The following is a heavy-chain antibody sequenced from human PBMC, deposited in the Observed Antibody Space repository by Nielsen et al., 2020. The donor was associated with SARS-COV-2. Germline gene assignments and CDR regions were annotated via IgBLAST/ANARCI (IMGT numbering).Heavy chain of an antibody. J-gene: IGHJ4*02. V-gene: IGHV3-30-3*01. Sequence: GGSLRLSCAASGFTFSSYTIHWVRQAPGKGLEWVAVISYDGSNKYYADSVKGRFTISRDNSKNTLYLQMNSLRAEDTAVYYCARDLYYYGPLDYWGQGTLVTVSS. CDR2: ISYDGSNK. CDR1: GFTFSSYT. CDR3: ARDLYYYGPLDY. D-gene: IGHD3-10*01.